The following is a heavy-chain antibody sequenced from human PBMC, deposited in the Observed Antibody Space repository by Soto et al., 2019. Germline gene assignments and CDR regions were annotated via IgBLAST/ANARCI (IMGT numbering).Heavy chain of an antibody. Sequence: SETLSLTCTVSGGSISSYYWSWIRQPPGKGLEWIGYIYYSGSTNYNPTLKSRVTISVDTSKNQFSLKLSSVTAADTAVYYCAREVEMATANWFDPWGQGTLVTVSS. V-gene: IGHV4-59*01. D-gene: IGHD5-18*01. CDR2: IYYSGST. CDR1: GGSISSYY. CDR3: AREVEMATANWFDP. J-gene: IGHJ5*02.